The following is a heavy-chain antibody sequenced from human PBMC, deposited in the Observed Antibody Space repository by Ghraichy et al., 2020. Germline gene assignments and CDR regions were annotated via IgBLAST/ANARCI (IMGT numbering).Heavy chain of an antibody. CDR3: ARGTVYDFWSGYSYYIDY. Sequence: SETLSLTCNVAGGSISTYYWSWVRKSPGKGLEWLGYIYNSQRYGVRARYNPSLESRVTLSLDMSNDQFSLRLSSLTAADTAIYYCARGTVYDFWSGYSYYIDYWGQGILVSVSS. V-gene: IGHV4-59*13. CDR2: IYNSQRYGVRA. J-gene: IGHJ4*02. D-gene: IGHD3-3*01. CDR1: GGSISTYY.